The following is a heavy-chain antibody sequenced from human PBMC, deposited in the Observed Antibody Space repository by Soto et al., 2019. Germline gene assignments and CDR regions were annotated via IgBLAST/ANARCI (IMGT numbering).Heavy chain of an antibody. CDR2: VSIGGST. V-gene: IGHV3-23*01. Sequence: GGSLRLSCAASGFTFSSYAMGWVRQGPGKGLEWVAVVSIGGSTHYADSVRGRFTISRDNSKNTLSLQMDSLTAEDTAVYFCAKDYNVVATTLVDYWGQGTLVTVSS. D-gene: IGHD5-12*01. CDR3: AKDYNVVATTLVDY. CDR1: GFTFSSYA. J-gene: IGHJ4*02.